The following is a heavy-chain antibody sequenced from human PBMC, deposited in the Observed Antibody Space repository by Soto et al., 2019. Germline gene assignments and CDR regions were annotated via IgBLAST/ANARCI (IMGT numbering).Heavy chain of an antibody. CDR2: ISTSGSTI. CDR1: GFTFSDYY. V-gene: IGHV3-11*01. CDR3: ARDYDIFAY. J-gene: IGHJ4*02. D-gene: IGHD3-9*01. Sequence: GGSLRLSCAASGFTFSDYYTSWIRQAPGKGLDWVSYISTSGSTIYYADSVKGRFTISRDNAKNSLYLEMDSLRAEDTAVYYCARDYDIFAYWGQGTLVTVSS.